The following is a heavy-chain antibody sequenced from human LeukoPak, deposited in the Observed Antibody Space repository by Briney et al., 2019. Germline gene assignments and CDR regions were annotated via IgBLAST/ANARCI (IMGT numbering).Heavy chain of an antibody. CDR2: IYTSGST. J-gene: IGHJ6*03. V-gene: IGHV4-4*07. Sequence: PSETLSLTCTVSGGSVSSYYWSWIRQPAGKGLEWIGRIYTSGSTSYNPSLKSRVTISVDTSKNQLSLKLSSVTAADTAVYYCASRNWGYYYYMDVWGKGTTVTVSS. D-gene: IGHD7-27*01. CDR3: ASRNWGYYYYMDV. CDR1: GGSVSSYY.